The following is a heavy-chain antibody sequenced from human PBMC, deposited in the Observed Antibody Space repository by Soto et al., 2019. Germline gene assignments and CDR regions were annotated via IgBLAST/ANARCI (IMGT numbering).Heavy chain of an antibody. V-gene: IGHV1-24*01. CDR1: GYTLTELS. D-gene: IGHD3-3*01. CDR3: ATTSTRFLEWLSANDAFDI. J-gene: IGHJ3*02. Sequence: QVQLVQSGAEVKKPGASVKVSCKVSGYTLTELSMHWVRQAPGKGLEWMGGFDPEDGETIYEQKFQGRVTMTEDTSTDTAYMELSSLRSEDTAVYYCATTSTRFLEWLSANDAFDIWGQGTMVTVSS. CDR2: FDPEDGET.